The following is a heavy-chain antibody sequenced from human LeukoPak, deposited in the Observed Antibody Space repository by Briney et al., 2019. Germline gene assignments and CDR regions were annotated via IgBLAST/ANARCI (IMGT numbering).Heavy chain of an antibody. D-gene: IGHD3-10*01. V-gene: IGHV1-2*02. Sequence: ASVKVSCKASGYTFTSYDINWVRQATGQGLEWMGWINPNSGGTNYAQKFQGRVTMTRDTSTTTAYMELRSLRSDDTAVYYCARAQTTGFGESIDYWGQGTLVTVSS. CDR2: INPNSGGT. CDR1: GYTFTSYD. CDR3: ARAQTTGFGESIDY. J-gene: IGHJ4*02.